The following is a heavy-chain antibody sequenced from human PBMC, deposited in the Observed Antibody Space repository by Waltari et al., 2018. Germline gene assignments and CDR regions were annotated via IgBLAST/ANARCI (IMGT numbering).Heavy chain of an antibody. J-gene: IGHJ4*02. Sequence: EVQLVEYGGGLVQPGGSMRLSCSGAGFTFSNSWMSGVRQAPGKGLEWVASIKQDGGEKYYVDSMKGRFTISRDNDNNSLFLQMDSLRVEDTAVYYCARGVTTVECWGQGALVTVSS. CDR3: ARGVTTVEC. CDR2: IKQDGGEK. CDR1: GFTFSNSW. D-gene: IGHD2-21*02. V-gene: IGHV3-7*04.